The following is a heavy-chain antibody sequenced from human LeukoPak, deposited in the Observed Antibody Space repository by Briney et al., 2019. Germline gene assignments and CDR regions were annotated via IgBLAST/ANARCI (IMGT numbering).Heavy chain of an antibody. V-gene: IGHV3-23*01. J-gene: IGHJ3*02. CDR1: GFTFNNYA. CDR3: ARETVTPVHDAFDI. D-gene: IGHD4-23*01. CDR2: IGGSTGNT. Sequence: GGSLRLSCAASGFTFNNYAMTWVRQAPGKGLEWVSVIGGSTGNTYYADSVKGRFTISRDNSKNTLYLQMNSLRAEDTAVYYCARETVTPVHDAFDIWGQGTMVTVSS.